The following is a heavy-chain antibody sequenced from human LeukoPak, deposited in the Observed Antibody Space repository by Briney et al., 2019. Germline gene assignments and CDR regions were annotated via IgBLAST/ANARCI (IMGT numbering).Heavy chain of an antibody. CDR2: IYHTGST. D-gene: IGHD3-22*01. Sequence: SSETLSLTCTVSGASISSGTYSWSWIRQPPGEGLEWIGYIYHTGSTYYNPSLKGRVTISVDRSKNQFSLNLNFVTAADTAIYYCARENPSGYYNRPIDYWGQGTLVTVSS. CDR1: GASISSGTYS. CDR3: ARENPSGYYNRPIDY. V-gene: IGHV4-30-2*01. J-gene: IGHJ4*02.